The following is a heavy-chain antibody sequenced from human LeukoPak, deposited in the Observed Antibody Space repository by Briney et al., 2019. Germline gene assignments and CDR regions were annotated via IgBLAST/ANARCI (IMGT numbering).Heavy chain of an antibody. CDR2: INHSGST. V-gene: IGHV4-34*01. CDR1: GGSLSGYY. J-gene: IGHJ2*01. Sequence: PSETLSLTCAVYGGSLSGYYWSWIRQPPGKGLEWIGEINHSGSTNYNPSLKSRVTISVDTSKNQFSLKLSSVTAADTAVYYCARETPLRWYFDLWGRGTLVTVSS. CDR3: ARETPLRWYFDL.